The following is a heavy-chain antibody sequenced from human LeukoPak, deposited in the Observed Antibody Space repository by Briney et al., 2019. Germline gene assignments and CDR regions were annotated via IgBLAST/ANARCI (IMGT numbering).Heavy chain of an antibody. D-gene: IGHD4-17*01. J-gene: IGHJ3*02. CDR1: GYTFTSYG. CDR3: AREDYGDYVANRHAFDI. CDR2: ISAYNGNT. V-gene: IGHV1-18*01. Sequence: GASVKVSCKASGYTFTSYGISWVRQAPGQGLEWMGWISAYNGNTNYAQKLQGRVTMTTDTSTSTAYMELRSLRSDDTAVYYCAREDYGDYVANRHAFDIWGQGTMVTVSS.